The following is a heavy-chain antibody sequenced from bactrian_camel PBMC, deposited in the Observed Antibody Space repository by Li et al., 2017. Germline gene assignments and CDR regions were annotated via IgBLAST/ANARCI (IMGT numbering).Heavy chain of an antibody. CDR2: IYTGGTSP. CDR3: AAGLQTIITNTMSEYNY. V-gene: IGHV3-2*01. Sequence: VQLVESGGGLVQPGGSLRLSCAASGFTFSSYFMNWVRQAPGKGLEWVSSIYTGGTSPYYADSVKGRFTISKDNAKNTLYLQMNSLKPEDTAVYYCAAGLQTIITNTMSEYNYWGQGTQVTVS. J-gene: IGHJ4*01. CDR1: GFTFSSYF. D-gene: IGHD8*01.